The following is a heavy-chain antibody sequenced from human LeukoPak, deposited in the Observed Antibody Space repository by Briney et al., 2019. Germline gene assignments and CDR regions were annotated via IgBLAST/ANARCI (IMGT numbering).Heavy chain of an antibody. CDR1: GFTFSSYS. J-gene: IGHJ6*03. CDR2: ISSSSSYI. V-gene: IGHV3-21*01. Sequence: GGSLRLSCAASGFTFSSYSMIWVRQAPGKGLEWVSSISSSSSYIYYADSVKGRFTISRDNAKNSLYLQMNSLRAEDTAVYYCARVGQQLVRYYMDVWGKGTTVTVSS. CDR3: ARVGQQLVRYYMDV. D-gene: IGHD6-6*01.